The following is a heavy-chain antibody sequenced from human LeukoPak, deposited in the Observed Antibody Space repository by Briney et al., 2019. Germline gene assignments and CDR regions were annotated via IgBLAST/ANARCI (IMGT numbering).Heavy chain of an antibody. J-gene: IGHJ3*02. V-gene: IGHV3-23*01. CDR3: AKDNGRDGYRGGAFDI. CDR2: ISGSGGST. CDR1: GFTFGSYA. Sequence: GGSLRLSCAASGFTFGSYAMSWVRQAPGKGLEWVSAISGSGGSTYYADSVKGRFTISRDNSKNTLYLQMNSLRAEDTAVYYCAKDNGRDGYRGGAFDIWGQGTMVTVSS. D-gene: IGHD5-24*01.